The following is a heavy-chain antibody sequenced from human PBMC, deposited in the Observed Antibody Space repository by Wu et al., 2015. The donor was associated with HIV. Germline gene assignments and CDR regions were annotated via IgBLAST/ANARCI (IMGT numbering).Heavy chain of an antibody. Sequence: QVQLVQSGAEVKKPGASVKVSCKVSGYTLTELSMHWVRQAPGKGLEWMGGFDPEDGETIYAQKFQGRVTMTTDTSTSTAYMELRSLRSDDTAVYYCARVSSNYYDSSGYDYWGQGNPGHRLL. CDR1: GYTLTELS. CDR3: ARVSSNYYDSSGYDY. CDR2: FDPEDGET. D-gene: IGHD3-22*01. V-gene: IGHV1-24*01. J-gene: IGHJ4*02.